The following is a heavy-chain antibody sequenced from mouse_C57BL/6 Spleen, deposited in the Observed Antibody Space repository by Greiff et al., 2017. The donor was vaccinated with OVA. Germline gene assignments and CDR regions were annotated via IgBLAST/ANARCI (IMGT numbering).Heavy chain of an antibody. V-gene: IGHV14-1*01. CDR2: IDPEDGDT. CDR1: GFNIKDYY. D-gene: IGHD2-3*01. Sequence: VQLQQSGAELVRPGASVKLSCTASGFNIKDYYMHWVKQRPEQGLEWIGRIDPEDGDTEYAPKFQGKATMTADTSSNTAYLQLSSLTSEDTAFYYCTTYDGYSSYAMDYWGQGTSVTVSS. J-gene: IGHJ4*01. CDR3: TTYDGYSSYAMDY.